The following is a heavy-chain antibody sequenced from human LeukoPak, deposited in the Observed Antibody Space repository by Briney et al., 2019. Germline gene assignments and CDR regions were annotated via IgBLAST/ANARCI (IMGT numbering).Heavy chain of an antibody. D-gene: IGHD1-14*01. CDR1: GGSISSSSYY. CDR2: IYYSGST. V-gene: IGHV4-39*01. J-gene: IGHJ4*02. Sequence: PSETLSLTCTVSGGSISSSSYYWGWIRQPPGKGLEWIGSIYYSGSTYYNPSLKSRVTISVDTSKNQFSLKLSSVTAADTAVYYCASRTMGTKSIDYWGQGTLVTVSS. CDR3: ASRTMGTKSIDY.